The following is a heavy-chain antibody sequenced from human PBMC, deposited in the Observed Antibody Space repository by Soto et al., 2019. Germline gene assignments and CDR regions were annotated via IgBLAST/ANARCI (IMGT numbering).Heavy chain of an antibody. Sequence: GASVKVSCKASGYTFTSYYMHWVRQAPGQGLEWIGIINPSGGSTSYAQKFQGRVTMTRDTSTSTVYMELSSLRSEDTAVYYCARDLPKGAQHTYDFWSGYYIPHYGMDVWGQGTTVTVSS. J-gene: IGHJ6*02. CDR3: ARDLPKGAQHTYDFWSGYYIPHYGMDV. CDR1: GYTFTSYY. V-gene: IGHV1-46*01. CDR2: INPSGGST. D-gene: IGHD3-3*01.